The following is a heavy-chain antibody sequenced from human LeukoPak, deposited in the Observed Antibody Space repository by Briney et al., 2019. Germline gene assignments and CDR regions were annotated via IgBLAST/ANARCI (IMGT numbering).Heavy chain of an antibody. D-gene: IGHD6-19*01. Sequence: SETLSLTCAVYGGSFSGYYWSWIRQPPGKGLEWIGKINHSGSTNYDPSLKSRVTISVDTSKNQFSPKLSSVTAADTAVYYCARSSGWRRYYYGMDVWGQGTTVTVSS. CDR3: ARSSGWRRYYYGMDV. CDR1: GGSFSGYY. J-gene: IGHJ6*02. V-gene: IGHV4-34*01. CDR2: INHSGST.